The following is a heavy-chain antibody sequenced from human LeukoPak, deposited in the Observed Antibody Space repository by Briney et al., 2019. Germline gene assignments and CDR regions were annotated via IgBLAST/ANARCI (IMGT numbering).Heavy chain of an antibody. D-gene: IGHD2-15*01. CDR2: IYYSGST. CDR1: GGSISSYY. Sequence: SETLSLTCTVSGGSISSYYWSWIRQPPGKGLEWIGYIYYSGSTNYNPSLKSRVTISVDTSKNQFSLKLSSVTAADTAVYYCTRSDIVVVVADYWGQGTLVTVSS. V-gene: IGHV4-59*08. CDR3: TRSDIVVVVADY. J-gene: IGHJ4*02.